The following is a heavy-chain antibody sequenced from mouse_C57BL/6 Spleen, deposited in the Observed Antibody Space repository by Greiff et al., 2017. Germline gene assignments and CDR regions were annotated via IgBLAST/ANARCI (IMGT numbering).Heavy chain of an antibody. Sequence: EVHLVESGPGLAKPSQTLSLTCSVTGYSITSDYWNWIRKFPGNKLEYMGYISYSGSTYYNPSLKSRISITRDTSKNQYYLQLNSVTTEDTATYYCARGTAQATGAMDYWGQGTSVTVSS. D-gene: IGHD3-2*02. CDR2: ISYSGST. J-gene: IGHJ4*01. CDR1: GYSITSDY. CDR3: ARGTAQATGAMDY. V-gene: IGHV3-8*01.